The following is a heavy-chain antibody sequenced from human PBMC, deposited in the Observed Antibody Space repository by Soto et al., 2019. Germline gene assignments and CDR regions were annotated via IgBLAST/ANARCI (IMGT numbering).Heavy chain of an antibody. J-gene: IGHJ5*02. V-gene: IGHV4-30-4*01. CDR2: VYYSGNT. CDR3: ARDRSGNWFDP. CDR1: GDSIGNGDYY. D-gene: IGHD3-10*01. Sequence: QVQLQESGPGLVRPSQTLSLTCTVSGDSIGNGDYYWTWVRQPPGKGLEWIGYVYYSGNTYYNPSLKSRATMSLDTSKNQFSLRLNSVSAADTAVYYCARDRSGNWFDPWGQGTLVTVSS.